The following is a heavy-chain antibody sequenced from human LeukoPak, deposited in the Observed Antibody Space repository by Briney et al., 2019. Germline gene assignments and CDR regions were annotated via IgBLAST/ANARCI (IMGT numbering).Heavy chain of an antibody. CDR3: AKETPSSSAPFDY. D-gene: IGHD6-13*01. J-gene: IGHJ4*02. Sequence: NPGGSLRLSCAASGFTFSDYYMSWIRQAPGKGLEWVSYISSSGSTIYYADSVKGRFTISRDNAKNSLYLQMNSLRAEDTAVYYCAKETPSSSAPFDYWGQGTLVTVSS. CDR1: GFTFSDYY. V-gene: IGHV3-11*01. CDR2: ISSSGSTI.